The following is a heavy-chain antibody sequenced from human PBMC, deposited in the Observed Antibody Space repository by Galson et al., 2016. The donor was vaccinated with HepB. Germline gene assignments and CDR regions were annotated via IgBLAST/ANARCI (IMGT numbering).Heavy chain of an antibody. D-gene: IGHD1-26*01. CDR2: INDGGGNR. V-gene: IGHV3-23*01. CDR3: AKDVGAVFFDY. J-gene: IGHJ4*01. CDR1: GFTFSSYA. Sequence: SLRLSCAASGFTFSSYAMSWVRQAPGKGLERVSTINDGGGNRHYADPVKGRFTISRDNSNNMLYLQMNSLRVDDTAIYYCAKDVGAVFFDYWGHGSLVTVSS.